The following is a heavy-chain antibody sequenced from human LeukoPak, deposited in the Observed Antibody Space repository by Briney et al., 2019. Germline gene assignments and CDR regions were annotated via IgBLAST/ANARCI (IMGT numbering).Heavy chain of an antibody. D-gene: IGHD5-18*01. V-gene: IGHV4-61*01. CDR1: GGSVSSGSYY. CDR2: IYYSGST. Sequence: KPSETLSLTCTVSGGSVSSGSYYWSRIRQPPGRGLEWIAYIYYSGSTNYNPSLKSRVTISVDTSKNQFSLKLSPVTAADTAVYYWAKEDSYGTFDYWGQGTLVTVSS. J-gene: IGHJ4*02. CDR3: AKEDSYGTFDY.